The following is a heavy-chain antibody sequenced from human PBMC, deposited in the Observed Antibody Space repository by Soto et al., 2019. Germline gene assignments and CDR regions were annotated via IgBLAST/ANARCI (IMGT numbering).Heavy chain of an antibody. CDR1: GGSISSGGYS. V-gene: IGHV4-30-2*01. CDR3: ARGGVVAANPYYLDY. CDR2: IYHSGST. Sequence: PSETLSLTCAVSGGSISSGGYSWSWIRQPPGKGLEWIGYIYHSGSTYYNPSLKSRVTISVDRSKNQFSLKLSSVTAADTAVYYCARGGVVAANPYYLDYWGQGTLVTVSS. J-gene: IGHJ4*02. D-gene: IGHD2-15*01.